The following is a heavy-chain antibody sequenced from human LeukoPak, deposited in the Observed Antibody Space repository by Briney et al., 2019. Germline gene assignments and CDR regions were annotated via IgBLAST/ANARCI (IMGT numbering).Heavy chain of an antibody. CDR3: AKVMTPGRMRLDSYYMDV. Sequence: GGSLRLSCAASGFSFSGYGMHWVRQAPGKGLEGVAFIRYDGSNEYYADSVKGRFTISRDKSKNTLSLQMKRPRVEDTAVYYCAKVMTPGRMRLDSYYMDVW. J-gene: IGHJ6*03. D-gene: IGHD2-15*01. V-gene: IGHV3-30*02. CDR1: GFSFSGYG. CDR2: IRYDGSNE.